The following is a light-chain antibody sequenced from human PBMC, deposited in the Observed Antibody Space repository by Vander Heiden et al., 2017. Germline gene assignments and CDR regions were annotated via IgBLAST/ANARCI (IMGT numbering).Light chain of an antibody. V-gene: IGKV3-20*01. CDR3: QQYGSSRFT. CDR1: QSVGSSY. CDR2: GAS. Sequence: EIVWTQSPGTPSFAPRGGAALSCRASQSVGSSYLAWYQQKPGQAPRLLIYGASSRATGIPDSFSGSGSGTDFTLTISRLEPEDFAVYYCQQYGSSRFTFGPGTKVDIK. J-gene: IGKJ3*01.